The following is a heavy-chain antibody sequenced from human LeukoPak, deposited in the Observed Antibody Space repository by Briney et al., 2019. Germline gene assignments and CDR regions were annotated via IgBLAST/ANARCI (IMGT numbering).Heavy chain of an antibody. V-gene: IGHV1-2*02. J-gene: IGHJ4*02. Sequence: ASVKVSCKASGYTFTGYYMHWVRQAPGQGLEWMGWINPNSGGTNYAQKFQGRVTMTRDTSISAAYMELSRLRSDDTAVYYCAREGQRLGEQFDYWGQGTLVTVSS. D-gene: IGHD3-16*01. CDR3: AREGQRLGEQFDY. CDR2: INPNSGGT. CDR1: GYTFTGYY.